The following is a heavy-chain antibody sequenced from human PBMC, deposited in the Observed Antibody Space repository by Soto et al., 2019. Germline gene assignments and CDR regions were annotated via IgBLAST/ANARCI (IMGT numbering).Heavy chain of an antibody. D-gene: IGHD2-8*01. CDR3: ARKDVLMVYAIDY. Sequence: GASVKVSCKASGYTFTSCDISWVRQATGQGLEWMGWMNPNSGNTGYAQKFQGRVTMTRNTSISTAYMELSSLRSEDTAVYYCARKDVLMVYAIDYWGQGTLVTVSS. CDR2: MNPNSGNT. V-gene: IGHV1-8*01. J-gene: IGHJ4*02. CDR1: GYTFTSCD.